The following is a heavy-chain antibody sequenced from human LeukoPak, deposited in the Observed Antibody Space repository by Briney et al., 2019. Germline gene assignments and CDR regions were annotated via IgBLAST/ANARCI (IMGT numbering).Heavy chain of an antibody. J-gene: IGHJ6*02. CDR1: GFTFSSYA. V-gene: IGHV3-30-3*01. D-gene: IGHD3-10*01. CDR3: ARDYYGSGTYGMDV. CDR2: ISYDGSNK. Sequence: GRSLRLSCAASGFTFSSYAMHWVRQAPGKGLEWVAVISYDGSNKYYADSVKGRFTISRDNSKNTLYLQMNSLRAEDTAEYYCARDYYGSGTYGMDVWGQGTTVTVSS.